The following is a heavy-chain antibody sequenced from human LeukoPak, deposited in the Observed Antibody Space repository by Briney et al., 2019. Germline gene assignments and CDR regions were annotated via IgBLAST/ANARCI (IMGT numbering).Heavy chain of an antibody. CDR2: VYYTGVT. Sequence: PSETLSLTCTVSGGSITTSGHYWGWIRQPPGKGLEWIGSVYYTGVTSTNPFFRSRMSISVDTSKSQFSLNLTSVTAADAAVYYCARERSSSGGHNWFDPWGQGTLVTVSS. J-gene: IGHJ5*02. CDR1: GGSITTSGHY. V-gene: IGHV4-39*07. D-gene: IGHD4-23*01. CDR3: ARERSSSGGHNWFDP.